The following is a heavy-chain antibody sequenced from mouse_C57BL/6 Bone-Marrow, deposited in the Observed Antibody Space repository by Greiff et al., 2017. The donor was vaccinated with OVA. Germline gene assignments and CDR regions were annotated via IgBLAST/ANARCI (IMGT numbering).Heavy chain of an antibody. D-gene: IGHD2-3*01. CDR2: IYPGSGST. Sequence: QVQLQQPGAELVKPGASVKMSCKASGYTFTSYWITWVKQRPGQGLEWIGDIYPGSGSTNYNEKFKSKATLTVDTSSSTAYMQLSSLTSEDSAVYYCAREGAMRALYAMDYWGQGTSVTVSS. J-gene: IGHJ4*01. CDR3: AREGAMRALYAMDY. CDR1: GYTFTSYW. V-gene: IGHV1-55*01.